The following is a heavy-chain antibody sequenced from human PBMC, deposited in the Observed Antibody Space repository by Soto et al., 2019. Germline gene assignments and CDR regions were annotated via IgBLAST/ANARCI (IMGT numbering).Heavy chain of an antibody. Sequence: ASVKVSCKASGYTFTGYYMHWVRQAPGQGLEWMGWINPNSGGTNYAQKFQGWVTMTRDTSISTAYMELSSLRSEDTAVYYCARDRIAAASGGMDVWGQGTTVTVSS. V-gene: IGHV1-2*04. CDR2: INPNSGGT. D-gene: IGHD6-13*01. CDR3: ARDRIAAASGGMDV. J-gene: IGHJ6*02. CDR1: GYTFTGYY.